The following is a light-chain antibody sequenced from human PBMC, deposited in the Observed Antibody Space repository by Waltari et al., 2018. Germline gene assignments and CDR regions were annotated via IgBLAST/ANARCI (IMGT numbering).Light chain of an antibody. J-gene: IGKJ3*01. CDR2: GAS. CDR3: QQYSKWPLFR. Sequence: EIVMTQSPATLSVSPGERVTLSCRASQSISGDLAWYQQKPGQAPRLLISGASSRANGVPARFSGSGSGTDFTLTISSLQSEDSALYCCQQYSKWPLFRFGPGTKLDVK. CDR1: QSISGD. V-gene: IGKV3-15*01.